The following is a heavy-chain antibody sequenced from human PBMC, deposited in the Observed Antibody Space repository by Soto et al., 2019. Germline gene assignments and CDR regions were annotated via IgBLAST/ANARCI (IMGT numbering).Heavy chain of an antibody. V-gene: IGHV3-53*01. Sequence: EVQLVESGGGLIQPGGSLRLSCAASGFNVSSDYMNWVRQAPGKGLEWVSVIATDSYTSYADSVKGRFSISRDNSKNTLYHQMNSLRVEDTAVYYCVRDSETSSSWSLDYWGQGTLVTVSS. CDR3: VRDSETSSSWSLDY. CDR1: GFNVSSDY. J-gene: IGHJ4*02. CDR2: IATDSYT. D-gene: IGHD6-13*01.